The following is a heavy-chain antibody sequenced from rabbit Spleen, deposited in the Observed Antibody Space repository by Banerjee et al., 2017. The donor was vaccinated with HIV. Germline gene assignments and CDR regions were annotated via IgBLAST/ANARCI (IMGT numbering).Heavy chain of an antibody. J-gene: IGHJ3*01. Sequence: QSLEESGGDLVKPGASLTLTCTASGFSFSSSYYMCWVRQAPGKGLEWIACIYAGSSGSTYYASWVNGRFTISSDNAQSTVDLKMTGLTAADTATYFCTRAIVPWLGLTRLDLWGPGTLVTVS. V-gene: IGHV1S40*01. D-gene: IGHD4-1*01. CDR1: GFSFSSSYY. CDR2: IYAGSSGST. CDR3: TRAIVPWLGLTRLDL.